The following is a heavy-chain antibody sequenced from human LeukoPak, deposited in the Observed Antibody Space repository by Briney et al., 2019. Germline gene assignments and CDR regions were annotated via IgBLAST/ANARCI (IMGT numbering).Heavy chain of an antibody. CDR1: GYTFTGYY. CDR3: ARDRHRPYSRGWYPDAFDI. CDR2: INPNSGGT. J-gene: IGHJ3*02. D-gene: IGHD6-19*01. Sequence: ASVKVSCKASGYTFTGYYMHWVRQAPGQGLEWMGWINPNSGGTNYAQKFQGRVTMTRDTSISTAYMELSRLRSDDTAVYYCARDRHRPYSRGWYPDAFDIWGQGTMVTVSS. V-gene: IGHV1-2*02.